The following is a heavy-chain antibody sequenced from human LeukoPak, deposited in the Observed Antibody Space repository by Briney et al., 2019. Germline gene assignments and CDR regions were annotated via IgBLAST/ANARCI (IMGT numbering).Heavy chain of an antibody. J-gene: IGHJ4*02. Sequence: XLXXXXSGFTXXSYDMHWVRQAPGKGLEWVAVISYDGSNKYYADSVKGRFTISRDNSKNTLYLQMNSLRAEDTAVYYCARDSGYDNCFDYWGQGTLVTVSS. CDR2: ISYDGSNK. CDR3: ARDSGYDNCFDY. V-gene: IGHV3-30-3*01. D-gene: IGHD5-12*01. CDR1: GFTXXSYD.